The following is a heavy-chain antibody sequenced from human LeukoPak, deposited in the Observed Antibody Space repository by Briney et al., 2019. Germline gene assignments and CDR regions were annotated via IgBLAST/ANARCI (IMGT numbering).Heavy chain of an antibody. CDR3: ARDTAALTYFDY. V-gene: IGHV3-30*02. CDR1: GFTFSTYG. Sequence: GGSLRLSCEASGFTFSTYGMHWVRQAPGKGLEWVAFIRYDGSNKYYTDSVKGRFTISRDNSVDTLSLQMNSLRAEDTAVYYCARDTAALTYFDYRGQGALVTVSS. J-gene: IGHJ4*02. CDR2: IRYDGSNK. D-gene: IGHD6-13*01.